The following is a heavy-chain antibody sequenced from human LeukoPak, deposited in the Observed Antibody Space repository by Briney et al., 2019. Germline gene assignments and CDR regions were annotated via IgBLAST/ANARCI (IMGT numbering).Heavy chain of an antibody. CDR3: ARGLKFAYYYDSSGYYYERGYFDY. CDR1: GGSFSGYY. Sequence: SETLSLTCAVYGGSFSGYYWSWIRQPPGKGLEWSGEINHSGSTNYNPSLKSRVTISVDTSKNQFSLKLSSVTAADTAVYYRARGLKFAYYYDSSGYYYERGYFDYWGQGTLVTVSS. J-gene: IGHJ4*02. V-gene: IGHV4-34*01. CDR2: INHSGST. D-gene: IGHD3-22*01.